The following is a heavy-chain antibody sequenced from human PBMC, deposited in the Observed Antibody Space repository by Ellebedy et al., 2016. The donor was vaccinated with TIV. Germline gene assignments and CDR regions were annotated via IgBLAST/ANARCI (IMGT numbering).Heavy chain of an antibody. CDR3: VKAWGD. D-gene: IGHD3-16*01. J-gene: IGHJ4*02. CDR1: GFTFSSYA. CDR2: IVSNGDST. Sequence: GESLKISCSASGFTFSSYAMHWVRQAPGKGLEYISAIVSNGDSTYYANSVKGRFIISRDNSKNTLYLQMSSQGLEDTAVYYCVKAWGDWGQGTLVTVSS. V-gene: IGHV3-64D*06.